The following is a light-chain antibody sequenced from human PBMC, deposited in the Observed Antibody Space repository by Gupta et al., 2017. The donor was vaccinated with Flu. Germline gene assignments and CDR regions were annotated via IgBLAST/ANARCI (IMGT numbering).Light chain of an antibody. J-gene: IGKJ3*01. CDR3: RQALQSPFT. CDR1: QSLLHSNGYNY. Sequence: DIVMTQSPLSPPVTPGEPASISCRSSQSLLHSNGYNYLDWYVQKPGQSPQLLIYLGSSRACGVPDRFSGSGSGTDFTLIVSRVEAVDVGVYYCRQALQSPFTFGHGTKVDIK. CDR2: LGS. V-gene: IGKV2-28*01.